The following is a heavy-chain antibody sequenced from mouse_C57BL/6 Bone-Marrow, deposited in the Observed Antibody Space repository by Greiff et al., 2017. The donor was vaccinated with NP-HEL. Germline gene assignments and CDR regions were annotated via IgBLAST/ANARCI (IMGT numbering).Heavy chain of an antibody. J-gene: IGHJ2*01. Sequence: VQLQQSGPVLVKPGASVKMSCKASGYTFTDYYMNWVKQSHGKSLEWIGVINPYNGGTSYNQKFKGKATLTVDKSSSTAYMELNSLTSEDSAVYYCARERGFITHFDYWGQGTTLTVSS. CDR1: GYTFTDYY. D-gene: IGHD1-1*01. CDR2: INPYNGGT. CDR3: ARERGFITHFDY. V-gene: IGHV1-19*01.